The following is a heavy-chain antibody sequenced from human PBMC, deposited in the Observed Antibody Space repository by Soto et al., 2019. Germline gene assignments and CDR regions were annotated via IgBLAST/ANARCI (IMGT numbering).Heavy chain of an antibody. Sequence: PGGSLRLSCAASGFTFSSYGMHWVRQAPGKGLEWVAVISYDGSNKYYADSVKGRFTISRDNSKNTLYLQMNSLRAEDTAVYYCAKDRVSHERRLYSHGMDVWGQGTTVTASS. CDR2: ISYDGSNK. J-gene: IGHJ6*02. D-gene: IGHD1-1*01. CDR3: AKDRVSHERRLYSHGMDV. CDR1: GFTFSSYG. V-gene: IGHV3-30*18.